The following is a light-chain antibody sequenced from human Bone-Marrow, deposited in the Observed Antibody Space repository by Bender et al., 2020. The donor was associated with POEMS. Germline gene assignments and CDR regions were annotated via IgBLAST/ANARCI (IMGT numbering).Light chain of an antibody. Sequence: SYELTQPPSVSVSPGQTAKITCSADALSKQYAYWYQKKPGQAPLLIIFKDSQRASGIPERFSGSSSGTTVTLTISGVQAEDEADYYCQSGDNSKIWEYGGGTKLTVL. J-gene: IGLJ3*02. CDR1: ALSKQY. V-gene: IGLV3-25*03. CDR2: KDS. CDR3: QSGDNSKIWE.